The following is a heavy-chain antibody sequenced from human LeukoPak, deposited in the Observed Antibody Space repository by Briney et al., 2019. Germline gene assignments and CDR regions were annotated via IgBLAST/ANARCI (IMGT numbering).Heavy chain of an antibody. D-gene: IGHD6-13*01. CDR1: GYTFTSYY. J-gene: IGHJ4*02. CDR3: ARGRAGFSGSWYVY. CDR2: INPSDGST. Sequence: ASVKVSCKASGYTFTSYYMHWVRQAPGQGPEWMGVINPSDGSTSYAQKFQGRVAMTRDTSTSTVFMELGSLTSEDAAVYYCARGRAGFSGSWYVYWGQGTLVTVSS. V-gene: IGHV1-46*01.